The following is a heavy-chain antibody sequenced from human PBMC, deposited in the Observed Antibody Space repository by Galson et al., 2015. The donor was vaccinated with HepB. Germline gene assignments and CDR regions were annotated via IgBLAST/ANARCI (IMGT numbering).Heavy chain of an antibody. J-gene: IGHJ6*03. Sequence: QVQLQESGPGLVNPSETLSITCPVSGSSLSPYCSSWSREPTGKGLEWIGYIYYSGSTNYNPSLKSRVTISVDTSKNQFCLRLSSVTAADTAVYYCARLGRVAAVGTGNYYHSMDVWGKGTTVTVSS. CDR2: IYYSGST. D-gene: IGHD6-13*01. V-gene: IGHV4-59*01. CDR3: ARLGRVAAVGTGNYYHSMDV. CDR1: GSSLSPYC.